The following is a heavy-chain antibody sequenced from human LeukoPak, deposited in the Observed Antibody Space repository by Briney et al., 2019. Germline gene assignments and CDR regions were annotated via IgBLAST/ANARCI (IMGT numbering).Heavy chain of an antibody. CDR2: IYYSGST. D-gene: IGHD3-3*01. J-gene: IGHJ4*02. V-gene: IGHV4-59*08. CDR1: SGSISSYY. Sequence: SETLSLTCTVSSGSISSYYWSWIRQPPGKGLEWIGYIYYSGSTNYNPSLKSRVTISVDTSKNQFSLKLSSVTAADTAVYYCARQWYYDFWSGPYYFDYWGQGTLVTVSS. CDR3: ARQWYYDFWSGPYYFDY.